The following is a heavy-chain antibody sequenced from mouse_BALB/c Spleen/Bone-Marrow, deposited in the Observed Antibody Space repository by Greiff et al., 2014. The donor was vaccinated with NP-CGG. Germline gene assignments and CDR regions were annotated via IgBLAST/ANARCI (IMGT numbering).Heavy chain of an antibody. CDR2: IFPGTGTT. D-gene: IGHD1-1*01. Sequence: VQLQQSGAELVKPGASVKLSCKTSGYTFTSYWTQWVKQRPGQGLGWIGEIFPGTGTTYYNEKFKGKATLTIDTSSSTAYMQLSSLTSEDAAVYFCAREGSRLRGYFDVWGAGTTVTVSS. CDR3: AREGSRLRGYFDV. J-gene: IGHJ1*01. V-gene: IGHV1S132*01. CDR1: GYTFTSYW.